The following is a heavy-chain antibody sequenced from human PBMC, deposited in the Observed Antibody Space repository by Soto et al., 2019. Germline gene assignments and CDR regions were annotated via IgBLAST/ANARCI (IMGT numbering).Heavy chain of an antibody. Sequence: GSLRLSCAASGFTFSSYVMSWVRQAPGKGLEWVSAISASGGSTYYADSVKGRFTISRDNSKNTLYLQMNSLRAEDTAIYYCAKVFTVTTVPHYYYMDVWGIGTTVTVSS. V-gene: IGHV3-23*01. CDR2: ISASGGST. CDR1: GFTFSSYV. J-gene: IGHJ6*03. CDR3: AKVFTVTTVPHYYYMDV. D-gene: IGHD4-17*01.